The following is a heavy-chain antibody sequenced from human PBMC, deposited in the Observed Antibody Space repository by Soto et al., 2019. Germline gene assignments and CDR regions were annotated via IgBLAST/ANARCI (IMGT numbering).Heavy chain of an antibody. V-gene: IGHV3-23*01. CDR1: GFTFSSYA. Sequence: GGSLRLSCAASGFTFSSYAMSWVRQAPGKGLEWVSAISGSGGSTYYADSVKGRFTISRDNSKNTLYLQMNSLRAEDTAVYYCAKAERYENSGSYYYDYWGQGTLVTVSS. CDR3: AKAERYENSGSYYYDY. D-gene: IGHD1-26*01. J-gene: IGHJ4*02. CDR2: ISGSGGST.